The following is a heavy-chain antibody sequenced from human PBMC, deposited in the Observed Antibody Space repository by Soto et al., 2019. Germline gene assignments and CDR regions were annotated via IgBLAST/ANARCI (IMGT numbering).Heavy chain of an antibody. Sequence: LSCAGSGFTFSSYWMSWVRQAPGKGLEWVANIKQDGSEKYYVDSVRGRFTISRDNAKNSLYLQMSGLRAEDTAVFYCARGTLWNGYQFFDYWGQGTLVTVSS. CDR2: IKQDGSEK. CDR3: ARGTLWNGYQFFDY. V-gene: IGHV3-7*01. J-gene: IGHJ4*02. D-gene: IGHD3-3*01. CDR1: GFTFSSYW.